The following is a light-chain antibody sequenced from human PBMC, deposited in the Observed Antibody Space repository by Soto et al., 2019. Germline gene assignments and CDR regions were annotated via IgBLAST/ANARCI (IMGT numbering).Light chain of an antibody. CDR1: QSISNY. CDR3: QQSKSFPLT. Sequence: DIQMTQSPSSLSASVGDRFTITCRASQSISNYLNWYQQKPGKDPKLLIYAASGLQSGAPSRFSRSGSGTDFSLTISNLQPEDFATYVCQQSKSFPLTFGGGTKVEIK. J-gene: IGKJ4*01. CDR2: AAS. V-gene: IGKV1-39*01.